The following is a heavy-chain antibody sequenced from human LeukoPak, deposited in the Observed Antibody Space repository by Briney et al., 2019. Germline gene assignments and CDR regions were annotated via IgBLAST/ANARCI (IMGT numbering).Heavy chain of an antibody. CDR2: IKQDGSEK. D-gene: IGHD5-18*01. CDR3: ARDRGTAMVTFDY. CDR1: GFTFSSYW. J-gene: IGHJ4*02. V-gene: IGHV3-7*01. Sequence: PGGSLRLSCAASGFTFSSYWMSWVRQAPGKGLEWAANIKQDGSEKYYVDSVKGRFTISRDNAKNSLYLQMNSLRAEDTAVYYCARDRGTAMVTFDYWGQGTLVTVSS.